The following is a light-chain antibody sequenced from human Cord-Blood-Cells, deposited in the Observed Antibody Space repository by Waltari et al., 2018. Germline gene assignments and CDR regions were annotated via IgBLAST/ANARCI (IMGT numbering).Light chain of an antibody. Sequence: DTQMTQSPSSLSASVVDRVTITCRASQSISSYLNWYQQKPGKAPKLLIYAASSLQSGVPSRFSGSGSGTEFTLTISSLQPEDFATYYCQQSYSTLTFGGGTKVEIK. CDR2: AAS. J-gene: IGKJ4*01. CDR3: QQSYSTLT. CDR1: QSISSY. V-gene: IGKV1-39*01.